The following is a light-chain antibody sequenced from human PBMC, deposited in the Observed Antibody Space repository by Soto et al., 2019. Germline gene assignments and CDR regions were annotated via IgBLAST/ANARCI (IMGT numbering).Light chain of an antibody. Sequence: EVVLTQSPATLSLSPGERATLSCRASQSVRTSLAWYQHKPGQAPRLLIYDASNRATGIPARFSGSGSGTEFTLTISSLQSADFAVYYCQQYNNWPPWTFGQGTKVDIK. CDR2: DAS. V-gene: IGKV3-11*01. CDR3: QQYNNWPPWT. J-gene: IGKJ1*01. CDR1: QSVRTS.